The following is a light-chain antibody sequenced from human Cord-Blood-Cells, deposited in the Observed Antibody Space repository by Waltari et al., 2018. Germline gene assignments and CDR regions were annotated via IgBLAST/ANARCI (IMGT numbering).Light chain of an antibody. CDR1: QSISSW. CDR3: QQYNSYSRT. CDR2: KAS. Sequence: DIQMTQSPSPLSASVGYRVTIAWRASQSISSWLAWYQQKPGKAPKLLIYKASSLESGVPSRFSGSGSGTEFTLTISSLQPDDFATYYCQQYNSYSRTFGQGTKLEIK. V-gene: IGKV1-5*03. J-gene: IGKJ2*02.